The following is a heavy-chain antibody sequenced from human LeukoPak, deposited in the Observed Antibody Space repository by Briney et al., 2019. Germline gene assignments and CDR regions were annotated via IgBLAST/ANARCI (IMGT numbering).Heavy chain of an antibody. J-gene: IGHJ4*02. V-gene: IGHV3-74*01. CDR2: INSDGSST. CDR1: GFTFSSYW. CDR3: VKQSAGATGYFDY. D-gene: IGHD1-26*01. Sequence: GGSLRLSCAASGFTFSSYWMHWVRQAPGKGLVWVSRINSDGSSTSYADSVKGRFTISRDNSKNALYLQMSSLRAEDTAMYYCVKQSAGATGYFDYWGQGTLVTVSS.